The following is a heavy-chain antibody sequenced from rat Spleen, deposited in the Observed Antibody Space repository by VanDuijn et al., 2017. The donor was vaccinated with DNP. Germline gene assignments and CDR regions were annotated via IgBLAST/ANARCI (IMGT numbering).Heavy chain of an antibody. J-gene: IGHJ2*01. Sequence: EVQPQESGPGLVKPSQSLSLTCSVTGYSITSNYWGWIRKFPGNKMEYIGHISYSGTTNYNPSLKSRFSITRDTSKNQFFLQLNSVTTEDTATYYCARWSRYFDYWGQGVMVTVSS. V-gene: IGHV3-1*01. CDR3: ARWSRYFDY. CDR1: GYSITSNY. CDR2: ISYSGTT.